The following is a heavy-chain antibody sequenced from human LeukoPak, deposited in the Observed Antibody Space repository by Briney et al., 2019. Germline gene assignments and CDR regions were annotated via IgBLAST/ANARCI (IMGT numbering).Heavy chain of an antibody. J-gene: IGHJ4*02. V-gene: IGHV4-34*01. Sequence: SETLSLTCAVYGGSFSGYYWSWIRQPPGKGLEWIGEINHSGSTNYNPSLKSRVTISVDTSKNQFSLKLSSVTAADTAVYYCARAEMATIDYFDYWGQGTLVTVSS. CDR1: GGSFSGYY. D-gene: IGHD5-24*01. CDR2: INHSGST. CDR3: ARAEMATIDYFDY.